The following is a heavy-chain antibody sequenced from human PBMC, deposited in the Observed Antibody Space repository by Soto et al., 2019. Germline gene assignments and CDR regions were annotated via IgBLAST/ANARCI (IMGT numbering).Heavy chain of an antibody. CDR3: ARGGRWLQPRLDY. Sequence: PSETLSLTCAVYGGSFSGYYWSWIRQPPGKGLEWIGEINHSGSTNYNPSLKSRVTISVDTSKNQFSLKLSSVTAADTAVYYCARGGRWLQPRLDYWGQGTLVTVSS. V-gene: IGHV4-34*01. CDR1: GGSFSGYY. CDR2: INHSGST. D-gene: IGHD5-12*01. J-gene: IGHJ4*02.